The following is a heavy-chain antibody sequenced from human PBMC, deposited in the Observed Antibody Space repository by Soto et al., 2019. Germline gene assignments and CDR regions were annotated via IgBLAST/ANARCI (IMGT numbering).Heavy chain of an antibody. CDR2: SSSSGGYT. Sequence: QVQLVESGGGLVEPGGSLRLSCAASGFSVGDNYMTWIRQAPGKGLEWLSYSSSSGGYTNYADSVKGRFTISRDNAKNSPYLQMDSRRAEGTAVYFCARSSGWRHVVTFDYGMDVWGQGTTVTVSS. J-gene: IGHJ6*02. V-gene: IGHV3-11*06. D-gene: IGHD3-16*01. CDR1: GFSVGDNY. CDR3: ARSSGWRHVVTFDYGMDV.